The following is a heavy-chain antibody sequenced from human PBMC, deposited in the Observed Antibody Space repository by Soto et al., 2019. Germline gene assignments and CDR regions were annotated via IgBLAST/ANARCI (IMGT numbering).Heavy chain of an antibody. D-gene: IGHD5-12*01. V-gene: IGHV3-43*01. J-gene: IGHJ4*02. CDR3: AKDSGYFTPFDY. CDR1: GFTFDDYT. CDR2: ISWDGGST. Sequence: GGSLRLSCAASGFTFDDYTMHWVRQAPGKGLEWVSLISWDGGSTYYADSVKGRFTISRDNSKNSLYLQMNSLRTEDTALYYCAKDSGYFTPFDYWGQGTLVTVSS.